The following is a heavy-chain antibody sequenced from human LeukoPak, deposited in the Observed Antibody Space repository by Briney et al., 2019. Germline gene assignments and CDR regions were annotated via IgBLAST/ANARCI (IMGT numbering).Heavy chain of an antibody. CDR3: TRYYTSSGGFDP. D-gene: IGHD3-10*01. CDR1: GGSLRTIDYY. V-gene: IGHV4-31*03. Sequence: SETLSLTCIVSGGSLRTIDYYWTWIRQQPGKGLEWIGYIYYSGTTYYNPSLKSRVTISVDTSNNQFFLRLSSVTAADTAVYYCTRYYTSSGGFDPWGQGTLVTVSS. CDR2: IYYSGTT. J-gene: IGHJ5*02.